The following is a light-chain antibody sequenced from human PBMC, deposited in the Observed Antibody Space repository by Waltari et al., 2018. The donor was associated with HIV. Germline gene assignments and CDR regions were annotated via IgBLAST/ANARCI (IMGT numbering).Light chain of an antibody. CDR1: ALGSKS. CDR3: QVWDGNSGQVV. Sequence: YVLTQPPSVSAAPGQTARISCEGNALGSKSVHWYQQKPGQAPVVVIYDNYDRASNTPARISGSKSGNVATLTVARVEAADEFDFHCQVWDGNSGQVVFGGGTRLIVL. CDR2: DNY. V-gene: IGLV3-21*01. J-gene: IGLJ2*01.